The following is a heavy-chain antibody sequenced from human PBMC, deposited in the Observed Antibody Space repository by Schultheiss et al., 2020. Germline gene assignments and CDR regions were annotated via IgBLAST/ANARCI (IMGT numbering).Heavy chain of an antibody. CDR3: ARGGVGSYYDYYYYGMDV. D-gene: IGHD1-26*01. Sequence: GGSLRLSCAASGFTFSSYTMNWVRQAPGKGLEWVSAISGSGGSTYYADSVKGRFTISRDNAKNTLYLQMNSLRAEDTAVYYCARGGVGSYYDYYYYGMDVWGQGTTVTVSS. V-gene: IGHV3-23*01. CDR1: GFTFSSYT. CDR2: ISGSGGST. J-gene: IGHJ6*02.